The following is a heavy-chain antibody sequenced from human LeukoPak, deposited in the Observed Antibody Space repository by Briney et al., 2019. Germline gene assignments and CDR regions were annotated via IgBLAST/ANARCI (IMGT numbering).Heavy chain of an antibody. CDR2: ISYDGSNK. CDR3: ARSYYEYYYDSSGYYRPYFDY. V-gene: IGHV3-30*19. D-gene: IGHD3-22*01. CDR1: GFTFSSYG. J-gene: IGHJ4*02. Sequence: GGSLRLSCAASGFTFSSYGMNWVRQAPGKGLEWVAVISYDGSNKYYADSVKGRFTISRDNSKNTLYLQMNSLRAEDTAVYYCARSYYEYYYDSSGYYRPYFDYWGQGTLVTVSS.